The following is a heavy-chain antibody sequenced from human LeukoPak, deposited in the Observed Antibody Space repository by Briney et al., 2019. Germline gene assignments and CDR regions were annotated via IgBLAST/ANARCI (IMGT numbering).Heavy chain of an antibody. CDR2: IHSDGSET. CDR1: RFTFSSHS. D-gene: IGHD1-26*01. J-gene: IGHJ6*02. CDR3: ARGVSGALSGLYGMDV. V-gene: IGHV3-74*01. Sequence: GGSLRLSCAASRFTFSSHSMNWVRQAPGKGLVWVSRIHSDGSETNYADAVTGRFTISRDNAKNTLYVQMNSLTVEDTGLYYCARGVSGALSGLYGMDVWGQGTTVTVSS.